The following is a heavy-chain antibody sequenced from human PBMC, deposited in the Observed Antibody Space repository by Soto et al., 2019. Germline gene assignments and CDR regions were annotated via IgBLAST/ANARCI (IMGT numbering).Heavy chain of an antibody. J-gene: IGHJ6*02. CDR2: VIPVFNSA. Sequence: QVQLVQSGPEMRKPGSSVKVSCKSSGGSFSNYAISWVRQAPGQGLEWLGGVIPVFNSATYAPKFQGRVTITADTSTSTAYMEVSSLAPDDTAVYYCGRRANRGMDVWGQGTTVTVSS. CDR1: GGSFSNYA. D-gene: IGHD2-8*01. V-gene: IGHV1-69*06. CDR3: GRRANRGMDV.